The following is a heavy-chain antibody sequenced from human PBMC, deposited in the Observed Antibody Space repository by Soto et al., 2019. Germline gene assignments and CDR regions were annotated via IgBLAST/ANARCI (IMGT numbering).Heavy chain of an antibody. V-gene: IGHV1-69*06. D-gene: IGHD5-12*01. Sequence: SVKVSCKASGGTFSCYAICWVRQAPGQGLGWMGGIIPIFGTANYAQKFQGRVTITADKSTSTAYMELSSLRSEDTAVYYCARHQWDIVATLGYYGMDVWGQGTTVTVSS. CDR3: ARHQWDIVATLGYYGMDV. CDR1: GGTFSCYA. CDR2: IIPIFGTA. J-gene: IGHJ6*02.